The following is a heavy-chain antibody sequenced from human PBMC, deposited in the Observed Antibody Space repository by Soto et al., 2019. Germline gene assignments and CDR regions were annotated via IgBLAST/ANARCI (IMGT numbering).Heavy chain of an antibody. Sequence: ASVTVSCKASGYTFTIYGISWVRQSPGQGLQWMGWISAYNGNTNYAQKLQGRVTMTTDTSTSTAYMELRSLRSDDTAVYYCARARNQLLITYYYGMDVWGQGTTVTVSS. V-gene: IGHV1-18*01. CDR2: ISAYNGNT. CDR1: GYTFTIYG. J-gene: IGHJ6*02. D-gene: IGHD2-2*01. CDR3: ARARNQLLITYYYGMDV.